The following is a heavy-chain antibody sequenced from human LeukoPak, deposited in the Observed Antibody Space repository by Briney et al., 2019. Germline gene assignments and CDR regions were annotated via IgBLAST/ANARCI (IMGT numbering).Heavy chain of an antibody. CDR2: IISILGIE. CDR3: ANTYRYSGSYDDGY. J-gene: IGHJ4*02. D-gene: IGHD1-26*01. V-gene: IGHV1-69*02. Sequence: SVKVSCKASGGTFSSYTIRWVRQAPGQRFKWLGRIISILGIENFAQKVQGIVAITADKASSTAYMELISLRSEDTAVYYCANTYRYSGSYDDGYWGQGILVTVSS. CDR1: GGTFSSYT.